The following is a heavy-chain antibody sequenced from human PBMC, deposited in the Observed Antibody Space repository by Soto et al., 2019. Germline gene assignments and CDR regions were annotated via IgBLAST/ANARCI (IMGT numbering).Heavy chain of an antibody. CDR1: GGTFSSYA. CDR2: IIPIFGTA. CDR3: ARVLPAAKGWFDP. D-gene: IGHD2-2*01. J-gene: IGHJ5*02. Sequence: ASVKVSCKASGGTFSSYAISWVRQAPGQGLEWMGGIIPIFGTANYAQKFQGRVTITADESTSTAYMELSSLRSEDTAVYYCARVLPAAKGWFDPWGQGTLVTVSS. V-gene: IGHV1-69*13.